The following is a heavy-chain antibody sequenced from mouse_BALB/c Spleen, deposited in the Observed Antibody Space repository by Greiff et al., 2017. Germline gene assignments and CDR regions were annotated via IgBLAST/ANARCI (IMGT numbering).Heavy chain of an antibody. D-gene: IGHD2-14*01. CDR3: ARYRTVAMDY. CDR2: ISSGSSTI. J-gene: IGHJ4*01. V-gene: IGHV5-17*02. CDR1: GFTFSSFG. Sequence: EVQGVESGGGLVQPGGSRKLSCAASGFTFSSFGMHWVRQAPEKGLEWVAYISSGSSTIYYADTVKGRFTISRDNPKNTLFLQMTSLRSEDTAMYYCARYRTVAMDYWGQGTSVTVSS.